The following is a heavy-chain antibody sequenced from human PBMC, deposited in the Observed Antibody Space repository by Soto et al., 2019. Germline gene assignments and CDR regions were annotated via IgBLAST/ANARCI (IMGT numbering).Heavy chain of an antibody. CDR1: GFTFSSYA. D-gene: IGHD3-9*01. CDR2: ISGSGGST. J-gene: IGHJ5*02. V-gene: IGHV3-23*01. CDR3: AKLRYFEWLSNNWFDP. Sequence: GVSLRLSCAASGFTFSSYAMSWVRQAPGKGLEWVSVISGSGGSTYYTDSVEGRFTISRDNSKNTLYLRMNSLRAEDTAVYFCAKLRYFEWLSNNWFDPWGQGTLVTVSS.